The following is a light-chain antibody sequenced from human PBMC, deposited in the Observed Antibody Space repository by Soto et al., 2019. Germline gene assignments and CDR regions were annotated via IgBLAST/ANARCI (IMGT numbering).Light chain of an antibody. V-gene: IGLV2-14*01. CDR3: SSYTSSSTLV. CDR2: EVS. Sequence: QSVLTQPASVSGSPGQSITISCTGTSSDVGGYNYVSWYQQHPGKAPKLMIYEVSTRPPGVSNRFSGSKYGNTASLTISWSHAEEEAAYYCSSYTSSSTLVFGTGTKLTVL. J-gene: IGLJ1*01. CDR1: SSDVGGYNY.